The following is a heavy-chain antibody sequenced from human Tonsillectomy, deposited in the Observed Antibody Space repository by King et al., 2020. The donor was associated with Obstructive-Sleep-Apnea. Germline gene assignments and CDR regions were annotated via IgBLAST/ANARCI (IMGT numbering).Heavy chain of an antibody. J-gene: IGHJ5*02. CDR2: INHSGST. D-gene: IGHD3-3*01. CDR3: ARVGAYDFWSGLRYWFDP. Sequence: VQLQQWGAGLLKPSETLSLTCAVYGGAFSGYYWSWIRQPPGAGLEWIGGINHSGSTNYNPSLKSRVTITVDTSKNQFSLKLRSVTAADTAVYYCARVGAYDFWSGLRYWFDPWGQGTLVTVSS. CDR1: GGAFSGYY. V-gene: IGHV4-34*01.